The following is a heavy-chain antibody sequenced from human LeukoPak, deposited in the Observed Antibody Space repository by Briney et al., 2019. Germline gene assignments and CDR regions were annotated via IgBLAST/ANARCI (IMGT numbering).Heavy chain of an antibody. V-gene: IGHV3-23*01. CDR3: AKSHSGSSYTAFDI. D-gene: IGHD1-26*01. CDR2: FSGGGGST. CDR1: GFTFSSYG. Sequence: QAGGSLRLSCAASGFTFSSYGMSWVRQAPGEGLEWVSVFSGGGGSTYYADSVKGRFTISRDNSKNTLYLQMNSLRAEDTAVYYCAKSHSGSSYTAFDIWGQGTMVTVSS. J-gene: IGHJ3*02.